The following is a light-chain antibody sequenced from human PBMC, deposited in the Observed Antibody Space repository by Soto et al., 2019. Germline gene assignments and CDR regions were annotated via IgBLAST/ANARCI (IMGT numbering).Light chain of an antibody. CDR1: QDIDNY. V-gene: IGKV1-9*01. Sequence: DIQMTQSPSSLSASVGDRVTMTFQASQDIDNYLNWYQQKPGKAPKLLIYAASTLQSGVPSRFSGSGSGTDFTLTISSLQPEDFATYYCQQLHDYPITFGQGTRLEIK. J-gene: IGKJ5*01. CDR2: AAS. CDR3: QQLHDYPIT.